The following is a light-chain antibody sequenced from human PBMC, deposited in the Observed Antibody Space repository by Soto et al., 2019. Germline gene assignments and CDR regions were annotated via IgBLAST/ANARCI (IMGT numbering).Light chain of an antibody. CDR2: GAS. Sequence: EIVMTQSPATLSVSPGRRATLSCRASQSVSDNLAWYQQKPGQPPRLLIYGASTRATGIPARFSGSGSGTEFTLTISSLQSEDFAVYYCQQYDTWPPMYTFGQGTNLEIK. CDR3: QQYDTWPPMYT. J-gene: IGKJ2*01. CDR1: QSVSDN. V-gene: IGKV3-15*01.